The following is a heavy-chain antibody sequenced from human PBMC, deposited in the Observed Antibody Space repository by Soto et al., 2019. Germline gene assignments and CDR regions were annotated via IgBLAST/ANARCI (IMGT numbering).Heavy chain of an antibody. Sequence: QVQLVESGGGVVQPGRSLRLSCAASGFTFSSYAMHWVRQAPGKGLEWVAVISYDGSNKYYADSVKGRFTISRDNSKNXLXLQMNRLRAEDTAVYYCARGGDFWSGSPPYYYYGMDVWGQGTTVTVSS. CDR2: ISYDGSNK. D-gene: IGHD3-3*01. J-gene: IGHJ6*02. CDR3: ARGGDFWSGSPPYYYYGMDV. CDR1: GFTFSSYA. V-gene: IGHV3-30-3*01.